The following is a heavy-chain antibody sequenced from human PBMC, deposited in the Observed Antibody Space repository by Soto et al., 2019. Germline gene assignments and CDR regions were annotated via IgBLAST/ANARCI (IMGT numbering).Heavy chain of an antibody. CDR2: ISACNGNT. J-gene: IGHJ4*02. Sequence: SVKVSCKASGYTFTSYGISWVRQAPVQGLEWMGWISACNGNTNYAQKLQGRVTMTTDTSTSTAYMELRSLRSDDTAVYYCARDTATFGVVPYFDYWGQGTLVTVYS. D-gene: IGHD3-3*01. CDR1: GYTFTSYG. CDR3: ARDTATFGVVPYFDY. V-gene: IGHV1-18*01.